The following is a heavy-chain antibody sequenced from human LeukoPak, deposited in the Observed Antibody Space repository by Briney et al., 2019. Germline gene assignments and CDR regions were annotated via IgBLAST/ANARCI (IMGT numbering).Heavy chain of an antibody. CDR2: INHSGST. Sequence: SETLSLTCAVYGGSFSGYYWSWIRQPPGKGLEWIGEINHSGSTNYNPSLKSRVTISVDTSKNQFSLKLSSVTAEDTAVYYCVREPPESHYFDHWGQGTLVTVSS. D-gene: IGHD1-14*01. V-gene: IGHV4-34*01. CDR3: VREPPESHYFDH. CDR1: GGSFSGYY. J-gene: IGHJ4*02.